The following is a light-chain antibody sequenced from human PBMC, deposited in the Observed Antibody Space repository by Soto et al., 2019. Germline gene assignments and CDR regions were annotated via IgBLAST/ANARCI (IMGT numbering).Light chain of an antibody. CDR3: SSYAGSRYV. J-gene: IGLJ1*01. CDR2: EVS. V-gene: IGLV2-8*01. CDR1: SSDVGGYNY. Sequence: QSALTQPPSASGSPGQSVTISCTGTSSDVGGYNYVSWYQQYPGKAPKLMIYEVSKRPSGVPDRFSGSKSGNTASLTVSGPQAEDEADYYCSSYAGSRYVFGTGTKVTVL.